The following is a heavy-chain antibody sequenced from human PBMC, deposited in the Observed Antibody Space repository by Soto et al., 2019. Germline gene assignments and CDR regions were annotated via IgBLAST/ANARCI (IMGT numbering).Heavy chain of an antibody. CDR3: ARNFDFWSSYYRGFYYGMDV. V-gene: IGHV3-23*01. Sequence: EVQVLESGGGSVQPGGSLILSCAASGFTFSRNAMNWVRQAPGKGLEWVSGISGSGGDTYYADSVKGRFTISRDNSKNLLYLQMNSLRAEDTAVYYCARNFDFWSSYYRGFYYGMDVWGQGTTVTVSS. CDR1: GFTFSRNA. J-gene: IGHJ6*02. D-gene: IGHD3-3*01. CDR2: ISGSGGDT.